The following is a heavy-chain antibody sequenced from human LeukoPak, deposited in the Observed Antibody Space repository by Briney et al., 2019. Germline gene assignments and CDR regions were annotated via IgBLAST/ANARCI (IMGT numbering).Heavy chain of an antibody. D-gene: IGHD3-16*01. V-gene: IGHV4-59*01. CDR1: GGSISSYY. CDR3: ARGVRGGLDY. Sequence: PSETLSLTCTVSGGSISSYYWSWIRQPPGKGLEWIGYIYYSGSTNYNPSLKSRVTISVDTSKDQFSLKLSSVTAADTAVYYCARGVRGGLDYWGQGTLVTVSS. CDR2: IYYSGST. J-gene: IGHJ4*02.